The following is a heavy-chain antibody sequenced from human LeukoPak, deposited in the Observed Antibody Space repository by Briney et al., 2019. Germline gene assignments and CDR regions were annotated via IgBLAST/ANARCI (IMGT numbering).Heavy chain of an antibody. CDR1: GFIFSNHA. V-gene: IGHV3-30*04. CDR3: ARDPGNSGWNVQNFDY. CDR2: TPDDESNK. D-gene: IGHD6-19*01. Sequence: PGGSLRLSCAASGFIFSNHAMHWVRQAPGKGLEWVAATPDDESNKQYVDSVKGRFTISRDNSRNTVYLQMNSLTVEDTAVYYCARDPGNSGWNVQNFDYWGQGTLVTVSS. J-gene: IGHJ4*02.